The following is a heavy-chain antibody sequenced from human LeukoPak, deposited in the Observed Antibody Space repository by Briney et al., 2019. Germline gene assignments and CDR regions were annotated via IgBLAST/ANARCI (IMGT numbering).Heavy chain of an antibody. V-gene: IGHV5-51*01. CDR2: IYPGDSDS. CDR1: GYSFTSYW. CDR3: ARQVAYTSGRTFDF. D-gene: IGHD6-19*01. J-gene: IGHJ4*02. Sequence: GESLKISCKGSGYSFTSYWIGWVRQMPGIGLEWMGIIYPGDSDSRYSPSFQGQVTISADKSISTTYLQWISLKASDTAMYYCARQVAYTSGRTFDFWGQGTLVTVSS.